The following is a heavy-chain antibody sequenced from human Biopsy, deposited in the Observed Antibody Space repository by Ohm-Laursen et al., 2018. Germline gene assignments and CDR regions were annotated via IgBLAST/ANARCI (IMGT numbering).Heavy chain of an antibody. J-gene: IGHJ4*02. D-gene: IGHD6-19*01. V-gene: IGHV4-61*01. Sequence: SETLSLTCTVSGDSVSSGSFYWTWIRQPPGQGLEYIGYIYDRGSTANYNPSLESRVTMSVDMPKNQFSLKLSSATAADTAIYYCARGMRSSGWPYFDSWGQGTLVTVSS. CDR3: ARGMRSSGWPYFDS. CDR2: IYDRGSTA. CDR1: GDSVSSGSFY.